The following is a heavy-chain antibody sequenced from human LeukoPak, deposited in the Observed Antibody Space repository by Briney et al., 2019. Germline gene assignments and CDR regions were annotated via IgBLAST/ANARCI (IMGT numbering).Heavy chain of an antibody. CDR1: GFTFSSYG. D-gene: IGHD3-10*01. Sequence: PGGSLRLSCAASGFTFSSYGMHWVRQAPGKGLEWVAFIRYDGSNKYYADSVKGRFTISRDNSKNTLYLQMNSLRAEDTAVYYCAIGRAGSYQDLDYWGQGTLVTVSS. V-gene: IGHV3-30*02. CDR2: IRYDGSNK. J-gene: IGHJ4*02. CDR3: AIGRAGSYQDLDY.